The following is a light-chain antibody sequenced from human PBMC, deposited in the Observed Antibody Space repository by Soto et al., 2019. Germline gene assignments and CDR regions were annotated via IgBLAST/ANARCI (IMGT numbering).Light chain of an antibody. J-gene: IGKJ1*01. CDR3: QQYGSSPWT. CDR1: QSVSSSY. CDR2: GAS. V-gene: IGKV3-20*01. Sequence: EIVLTQSPGTLSLSPGERATLSCRASQSVSSSYLARYQQKPGQAPRLLIYGASSRATDIPDRFSGSGSGTDFTLTISRLEPEDFAVYYCQQYGSSPWTFGQGTKVEIK.